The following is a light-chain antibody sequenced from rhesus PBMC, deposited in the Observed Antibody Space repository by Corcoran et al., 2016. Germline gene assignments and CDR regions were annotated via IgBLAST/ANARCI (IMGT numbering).Light chain of an antibody. V-gene: IGKV1-25*01. CDR1: QDSNSY. CDR2: GAS. J-gene: IGKJ4*01. Sequence: DIQMTQSPSSLYASVGDRVTITCRASQDSNSYLAWYQQKPGKAPKLLIYGASTMQSGVPSRFSGGGSGTAFTLTISSMQPEDFATNYCQQHNNYPLTVGGGTKVELK. CDR3: QQHNNYPLT.